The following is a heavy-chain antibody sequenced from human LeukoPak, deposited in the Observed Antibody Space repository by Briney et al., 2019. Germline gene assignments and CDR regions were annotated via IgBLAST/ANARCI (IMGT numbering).Heavy chain of an antibody. J-gene: IGHJ4*02. CDR1: GFTFSSYW. V-gene: IGHV3-74*01. CDR2: ISGDGSRT. Sequence: PGGSLRLSCAASGFTFSSYWMHWVRQAPGKGLMWVSRISGDGSRTTYADSVRGRFTISRDNAKSTLYLQMNSLRAEDTAVYYCARVRDDYTYFDCWGQGTLVTVSS. CDR3: ARVRDDYTYFDC. D-gene: IGHD4-11*01.